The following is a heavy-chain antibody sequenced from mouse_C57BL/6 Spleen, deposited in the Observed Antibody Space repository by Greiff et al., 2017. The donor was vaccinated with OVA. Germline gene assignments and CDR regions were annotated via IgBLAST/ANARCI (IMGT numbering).Heavy chain of an antibody. CDR1: GYTFTSYW. V-gene: IGHV1-69*01. CDR3: ARGGPLAWFAY. Sequence: VQLQQSGAELVMPGASVKLSCKASGYTFTSYWMHWVKQRPGQGLEWIGEIDPSDSYTNYNQKFKGKSTLTVDKSSSTAYMQLSSLTSEDSAVYCCARGGPLAWFAYWGQGTLVTVSA. J-gene: IGHJ3*01. CDR2: IDPSDSYT.